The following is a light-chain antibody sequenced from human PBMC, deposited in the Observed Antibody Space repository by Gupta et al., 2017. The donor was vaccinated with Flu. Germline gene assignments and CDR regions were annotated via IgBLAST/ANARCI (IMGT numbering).Light chain of an antibody. J-gene: IGLJ1*01. CDR3: NSYIGSNTYV. Sequence: QSALPHPASVSGSPRRSITISCTGTSSDIGTYNFVSWYRQHPGKVPELMIYEVSNRPSGVSNRFSGSKSGNTASLTISGLQAEDEADYYCNSYIGSNTYVFGTGTKVTVL. CDR1: SSDIGTYNF. V-gene: IGLV2-14*01. CDR2: EVS.